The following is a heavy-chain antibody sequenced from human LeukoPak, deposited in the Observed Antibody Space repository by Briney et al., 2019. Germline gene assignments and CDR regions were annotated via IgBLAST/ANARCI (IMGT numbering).Heavy chain of an antibody. V-gene: IGHV3-48*01. J-gene: IGHJ6*02. Sequence: PGGSLRLSCAASGFTFRDYYMNWVRQAPGKGLEWVSYISSSSSTIYYADSVKGRFTISRDNAKNSLYLQMNSLGAEDTAVYYCARDRYYGSGPPFYYGMDVWGQGTTVTVSS. CDR3: ARDRYYGSGPPFYYGMDV. CDR2: ISSSSSTI. CDR1: GFTFRDYY. D-gene: IGHD3-10*01.